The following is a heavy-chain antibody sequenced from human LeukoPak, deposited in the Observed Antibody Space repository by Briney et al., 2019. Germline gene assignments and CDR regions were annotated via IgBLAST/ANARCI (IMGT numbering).Heavy chain of an antibody. CDR2: ITSSSDHI. Sequence: PGGSLRLSCAGSGFSFSTYSMNWVRQAPGKGLEWVSSITSSSDHIYYADSVKGRFTISRDNAKNSLYLQMNSLRAEDTALYYCAKALREVVVTADGPEDAFDIWGQGTMVTVSS. CDR3: AKALREVVVTADGPEDAFDI. CDR1: GFSFSTYS. V-gene: IGHV3-21*04. D-gene: IGHD2-21*02. J-gene: IGHJ3*02.